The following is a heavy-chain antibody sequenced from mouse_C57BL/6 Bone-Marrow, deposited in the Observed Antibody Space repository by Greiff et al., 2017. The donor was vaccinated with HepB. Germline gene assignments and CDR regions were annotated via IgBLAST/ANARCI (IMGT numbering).Heavy chain of an antibody. V-gene: IGHV5-15*01. J-gene: IGHJ4*01. Sequence: DVMLVESGGGLVQPGGSLKLSCAASGFTFSDYGMAWVRQAPRKGPEWVAFISNLAYSIYYADTVTGRFTISRENAKNTLYLEMSSLRSEDTAMYYCARHGVNAMDYWGQGTSVTVSS. CDR1: GFTFSDYG. D-gene: IGHD2-1*01. CDR2: ISNLAYSI. CDR3: ARHGVNAMDY.